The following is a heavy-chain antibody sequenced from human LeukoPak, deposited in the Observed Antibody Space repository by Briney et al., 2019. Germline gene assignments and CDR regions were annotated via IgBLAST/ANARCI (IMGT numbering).Heavy chain of an antibody. J-gene: IGHJ6*04. CDR1: GLTFSGYW. CDR3: AKEKGDFWSATDV. V-gene: IGHV3-7*03. Sequence: GRSLRLSCAASGLTFSGYWMTWVRQAPGKGLEWVANIKQDGTEKYYVDSVKGRFSISRDNAKNSLYLQMNSLRAEDTAVYYCAKEKGDFWSATDVWGKGTTVTVSS. CDR2: IKQDGTEK. D-gene: IGHD3-3*01.